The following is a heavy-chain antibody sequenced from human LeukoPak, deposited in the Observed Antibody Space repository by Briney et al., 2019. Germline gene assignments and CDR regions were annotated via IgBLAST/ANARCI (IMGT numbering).Heavy chain of an antibody. V-gene: IGHV1-69*05. CDR1: GGTFSSYA. D-gene: IGHD2-15*01. Sequence: SVKVSCRASGGTFSSYAISWVRQAPGQGLEWMGGIIPIFGTANYAQKFQGRVTITTDESTSTAYMELSSLRSEDTAVYYCATHKDIVVVVAATWPYYFDYWGQGTLVTVSS. CDR3: ATHKDIVVVVAATWPYYFDY. J-gene: IGHJ4*02. CDR2: IIPIFGTA.